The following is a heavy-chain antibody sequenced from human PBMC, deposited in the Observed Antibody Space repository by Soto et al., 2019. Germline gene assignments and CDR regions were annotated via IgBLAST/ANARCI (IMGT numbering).Heavy chain of an antibody. CDR2: ISGSAGST. CDR3: AKDVYCSSTSCSFDY. CDR1: GFTFSNYA. J-gene: IGHJ4*02. D-gene: IGHD2-2*01. V-gene: IGHV3-23*01. Sequence: EVQLLESGGGVVQPGGSLRLSCAASGFTFSNYAMTWVRQAPGKGLEWVSGISGSAGSTFYADSVKGRFTISRDNSQNALDLQMNNLRSEDTAGYYCAKDVYCSSTSCSFDYWGRGTMVTVSS.